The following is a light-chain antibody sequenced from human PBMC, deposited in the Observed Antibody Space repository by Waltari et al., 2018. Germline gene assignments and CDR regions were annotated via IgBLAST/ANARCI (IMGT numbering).Light chain of an antibody. CDR2: DVN. J-gene: IGLJ2*01. Sequence: QSALTQPASVSGSPGQSITISCTGTSSDVGGYDYVSWYQQHPNKAPRLLIYDVNNLASGVSDRFSGYKSGNTASLTISGLQAEDEADYYCSSYTSRNTLLFGGGTKVTAL. V-gene: IGLV2-14*03. CDR1: SSDVGGYDY. CDR3: SSYTSRNTLL.